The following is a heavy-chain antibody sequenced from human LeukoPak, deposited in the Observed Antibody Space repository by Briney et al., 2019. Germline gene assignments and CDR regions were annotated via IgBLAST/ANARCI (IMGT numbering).Heavy chain of an antibody. CDR2: IGPSGVIT. Sequence: PGGSLRLSCAASGFTFSIHDMNWVRQAPGKGLEWVSGIGPSGVITYYADSVKGCFTISRDNYKSTVYLQMNSLRADDTAVYYCAKDDAWLQFDDWGQGTLVTVSS. V-gene: IGHV3-23*01. CDR3: AKDDAWLQFDD. D-gene: IGHD5-24*01. CDR1: GFTFSIHD. J-gene: IGHJ4*02.